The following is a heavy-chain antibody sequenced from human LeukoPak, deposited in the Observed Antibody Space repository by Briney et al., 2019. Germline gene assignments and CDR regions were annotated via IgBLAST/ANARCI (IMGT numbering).Heavy chain of an antibody. V-gene: IGHV4-30-2*01. CDR1: GGSISSGGYS. CDR3: ARVPHRGFFDY. D-gene: IGHD5-12*01. J-gene: IGHJ4*02. CDR2: IYHSGST. Sequence: SETLSLTCAVSGGSISSGGYSWSWIRQPPGKGLEWIGYIYHSGSTNYNPSLKSRVTISVGRSKNQFSLKLSSVTAADTAVYYCARVPHRGFFDYWGQGTLVTVSS.